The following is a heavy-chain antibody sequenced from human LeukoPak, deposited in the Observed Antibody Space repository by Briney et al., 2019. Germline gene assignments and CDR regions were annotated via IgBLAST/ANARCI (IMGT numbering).Heavy chain of an antibody. J-gene: IGHJ3*02. D-gene: IGHD3-10*01. CDR3: ARDFGRISPNGAFDI. CDR2: IYSGGST. V-gene: IGHV3-53*01. CDR1: GFTLSNHY. Sequence: PGGSLRLSCAASGFTLSNHYMSWVRQAPGKGLEWVSVIYSGGSTYYADSVKGRFTISRDNSKNTLYLQMNSLTAEDTAVYYCARDFGRISPNGAFDIWGQGTMVTVSS.